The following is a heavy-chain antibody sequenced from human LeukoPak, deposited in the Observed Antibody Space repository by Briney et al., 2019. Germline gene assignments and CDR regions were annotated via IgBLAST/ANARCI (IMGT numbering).Heavy chain of an antibody. V-gene: IGHV1-2*02. Sequence: ASVKVSCKASGYTFTGYYMHWVRQAPGQGLEWMGWINPNSGGTNYAQKFQGRVTMTRDTSTSTVYMELSSLRSGDTAVYYCARGARVGATRDYFDYWGQGALVTVSS. D-gene: IGHD1-26*01. CDR2: INPNSGGT. CDR1: GYTFTGYY. CDR3: ARGARVGATRDYFDY. J-gene: IGHJ4*02.